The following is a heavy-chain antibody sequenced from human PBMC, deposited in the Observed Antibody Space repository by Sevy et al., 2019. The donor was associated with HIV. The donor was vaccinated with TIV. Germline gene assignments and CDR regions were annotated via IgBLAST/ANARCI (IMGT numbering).Heavy chain of an antibody. V-gene: IGHV4-59*08. Sequence: SETLSLTCTVSGGSINSDHWNWIRQPPGKGLEWIGYVYYTGGTNYNPSLKNRVTISVDRTKNQFSLKLTFVTAADTAVYYWARRNDFDIWGQGTMVTVSS. CDR1: GGSINSDH. J-gene: IGHJ3*02. CDR2: VYYTGGT. CDR3: ARRNDFDI.